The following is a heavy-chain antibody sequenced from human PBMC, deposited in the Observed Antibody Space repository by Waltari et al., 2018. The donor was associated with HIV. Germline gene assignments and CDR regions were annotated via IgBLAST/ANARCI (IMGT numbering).Heavy chain of an antibody. CDR1: GGSISSGSYY. CDR2: IYTSGST. J-gene: IGHJ3*02. D-gene: IGHD2-2*01. Sequence: QVQLQESGPGLVKPSQTLSLTCTVPGGSISSGSYYWSWTRQPAGKGLEWIGHIYTSGSTNYNPSLKSRVTISVDTSKNQFSLKLSSVTAADTAVYYCARDRPDYCSSTSCYPDDAFDIWGQGTMVTVSS. V-gene: IGHV4-61*02. CDR3: ARDRPDYCSSTSCYPDDAFDI.